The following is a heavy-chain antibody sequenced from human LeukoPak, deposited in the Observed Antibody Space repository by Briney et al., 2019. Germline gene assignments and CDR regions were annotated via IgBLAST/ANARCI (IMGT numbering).Heavy chain of an antibody. D-gene: IGHD5-12*01. V-gene: IGHV3-23*01. CDR1: GFTFSSYA. CDR3: AKDREGLSSGYDLEYFDY. CDR2: ISGGGGTT. Sequence: GGSLRLSCAASGFTFSSYAMNWVRQAPGKGLEWVSAISGGGGTTYYTDSVKGRFTISRDNSKNTLFLQMNSLRAEDTAVYYCAKDREGLSSGYDLEYFDYWGQGTLVTVSS. J-gene: IGHJ4*02.